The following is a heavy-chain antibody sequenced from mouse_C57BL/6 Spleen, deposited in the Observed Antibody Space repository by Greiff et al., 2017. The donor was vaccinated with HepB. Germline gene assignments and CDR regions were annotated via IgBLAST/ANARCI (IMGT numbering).Heavy chain of an antibody. J-gene: IGHJ4*01. CDR1: GFSLTSYG. V-gene: IGHV2-5*01. CDR2: IWRGGST. CDR3: ARGYGNYPYEAMDY. D-gene: IGHD2-1*01. Sequence: VMLVESGPGLVQPSQSLSITCTVSGFSLTSYGVHWVRQSPGKGLEWLGVIWRGGSTDYNAAFMSRLSITKDNSKSQVFFKMNSLQADDTAIYYCARGYGNYPYEAMDYWGQGTSVTVSS.